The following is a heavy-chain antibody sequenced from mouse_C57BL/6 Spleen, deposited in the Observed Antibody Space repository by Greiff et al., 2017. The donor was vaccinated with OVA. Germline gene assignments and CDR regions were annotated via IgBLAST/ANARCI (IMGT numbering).Heavy chain of an antibody. Sequence: EVQLVESGGGLVQPGGSLKLSCAASGFTFSDYYMYWVRQTPEKRLEWVAYISNGGGCTYYPDTVKGRFTISRDNAKNTLYLQMSRLKSEDTAMYYCARQRDYYGSSFYWYFDVWGTGPTVTVSS. CDR3: ARQRDYYGSSFYWYFDV. V-gene: IGHV5-12*01. J-gene: IGHJ1*03. CDR1: GFTFSDYY. D-gene: IGHD1-1*01. CDR2: ISNGGGCT.